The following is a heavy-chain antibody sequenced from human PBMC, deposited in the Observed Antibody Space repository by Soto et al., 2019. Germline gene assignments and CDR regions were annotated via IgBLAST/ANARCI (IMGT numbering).Heavy chain of an antibody. CDR2: INHSGST. J-gene: IGHJ4*02. D-gene: IGHD3-9*01. V-gene: IGHV4-34*01. CDR3: ATSQYYDILTGYSSYFGY. Sequence: SETLSLTCAVYGGSFSGYSWSWIRQPPGKGLEWIGEINHSGSTNYNPSLKSRVTISVDTSKNQFSLKLGSVTAADTVVYYCATSQYYDILTGYSSYFGYGGQGTLVTVSS. CDR1: GGSFSGYS.